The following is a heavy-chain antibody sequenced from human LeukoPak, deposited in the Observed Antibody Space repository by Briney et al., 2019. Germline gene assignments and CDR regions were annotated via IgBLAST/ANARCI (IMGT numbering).Heavy chain of an antibody. V-gene: IGHV3-48*03. D-gene: IGHD2-8*01. Sequence: GGSLRLSCAASGFTFSSYEMNWVRQAPGKGLEWVSYISSSGSTIYYADSVKGRFTISRDNAKNSLYLQMNSLRAEDTAVYYCARDQGNGYFDYWGQGTLVTVSS. CDR1: GFTFSSYE. CDR3: ARDQGNGYFDY. CDR2: ISSSGSTI. J-gene: IGHJ4*02.